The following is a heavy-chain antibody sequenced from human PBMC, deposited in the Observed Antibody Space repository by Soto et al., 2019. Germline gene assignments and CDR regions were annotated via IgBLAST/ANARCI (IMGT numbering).Heavy chain of an antibody. Sequence: PGGSLRLSCAASGFTFSDYYMSWIRQAPGKGLEWLSYISGSVSTIFYADSVKGRFTISRDNAKNSLYLQMNSLRAEDTAVYYCARSSRLRFLEWSTLKLPHFDFWGQGSLVTVSS. CDR2: ISGSVSTI. CDR3: ARSSRLRFLEWSTLKLPHFDF. CDR1: GFTFSDYY. D-gene: IGHD3-3*01. J-gene: IGHJ4*02. V-gene: IGHV3-11*01.